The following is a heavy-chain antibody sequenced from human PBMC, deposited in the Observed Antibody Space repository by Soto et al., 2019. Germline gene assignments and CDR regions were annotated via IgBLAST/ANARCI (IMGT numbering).Heavy chain of an antibody. D-gene: IGHD2-15*01. CDR2: IKSKTDGGTT. CDR3: TPLEGVVVAATGDWFDP. V-gene: IGHV3-15*01. CDR1: GFTFSNAW. J-gene: IGHJ5*02. Sequence: PGGSLRLACAASGFTFSNAWMSGVRQDPGEGLEWVGRIKSKTDGGTTDYAAPVKGRFTISRDDSKNTLYLQMNSLKTEDTAVYYCTPLEGVVVAATGDWFDPWGQGTLVTVSS.